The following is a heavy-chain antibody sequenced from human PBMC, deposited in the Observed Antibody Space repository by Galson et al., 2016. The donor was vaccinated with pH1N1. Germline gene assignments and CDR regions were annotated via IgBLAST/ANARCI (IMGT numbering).Heavy chain of an antibody. Sequence: ETLSLTCTVSGDSMKDHHWSWVRQPPGQKLEYVGHIFHTGITFYNPSLKSRVAISLDTSKSQFSLKLTSLTAADTGVYYCARGVIVGASEKRFDPWGQGTLVTVSS. CDR1: GDSMKDHH. D-gene: IGHD2-21*01. V-gene: IGHV4-59*08. J-gene: IGHJ5*02. CDR2: IFHTGIT. CDR3: ARGVIVGASEKRFDP.